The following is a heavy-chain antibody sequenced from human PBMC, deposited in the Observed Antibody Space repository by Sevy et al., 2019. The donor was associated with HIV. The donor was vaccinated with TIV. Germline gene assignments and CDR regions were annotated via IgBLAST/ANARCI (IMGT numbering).Heavy chain of an antibody. Sequence: GGSLRLSCAASGFTFSSYAMHWVRQAPGKGLEWVAVISYDGRNKYYADSVKGRFTISRDNSKNTLYLQMNSLRAEDTAVYYCARGGDSSGYYYNAFDIWGQGTMVTVSS. CDR2: ISYDGRNK. V-gene: IGHV3-30-3*01. D-gene: IGHD3-22*01. J-gene: IGHJ3*02. CDR1: GFTFSSYA. CDR3: ARGGDSSGYYYNAFDI.